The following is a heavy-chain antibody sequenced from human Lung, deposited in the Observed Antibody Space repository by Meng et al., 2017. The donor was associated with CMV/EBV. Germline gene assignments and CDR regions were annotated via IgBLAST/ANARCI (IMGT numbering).Heavy chain of an antibody. CDR3: ARVVTALWGYYFDY. V-gene: IGHV4-4*02. CDR1: GGSSSSSNW. D-gene: IGHD2-21*02. J-gene: IGHJ4*02. Sequence: HGLLQESVHGLVKPSGTLPLICAVSGGSSSSSNWWSWVRQPPAKGLEWIGEIYPSGSTNYNPSLKSRVTISVDKSKNQFSLKLSSVTAADTAVYSCARVVTALWGYYFDYCGQGTLVTVSS. CDR2: IYPSGST.